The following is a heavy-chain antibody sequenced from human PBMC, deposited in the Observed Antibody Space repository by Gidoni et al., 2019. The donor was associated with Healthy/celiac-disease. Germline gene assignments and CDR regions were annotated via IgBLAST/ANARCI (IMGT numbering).Heavy chain of an antibody. V-gene: IGHV4-38-2*02. J-gene: IGHJ5*02. CDR3: ARGAGMTTVVRRFDP. D-gene: IGHD4-17*01. Sequence: QVQLQESGPGLVKLSETLSLTCTVSGYSISSGYYWGWIRQPPGKGLEWIGSIYHSGSTYYNPSLKSRVTISVDTSKNQFSRKLSSVTAADTAVYYCARGAGMTTVVRRFDPWGQGTLVTVSS. CDR1: GYSISSGYY. CDR2: IYHSGST.